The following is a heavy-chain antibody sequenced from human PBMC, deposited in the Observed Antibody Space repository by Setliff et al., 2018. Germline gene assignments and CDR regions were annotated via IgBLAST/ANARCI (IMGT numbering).Heavy chain of an antibody. Sequence: SETLSLTCAVYGASFSGTYCSWIRQSPGKGLEWIGEINHTGSPNWIGEINHSGTTNYDPSLEGRISISVDTSKRQFSLKLTSVTAADMAVYYCRFWSGYYKNDYWAQGTLVTVSS. CDR2: INHSGTT. CDR1: GASFSGTY. CDR3: RFWSGYYKNDY. J-gene: IGHJ4*02. D-gene: IGHD3-3*01. V-gene: IGHV4-34*01.